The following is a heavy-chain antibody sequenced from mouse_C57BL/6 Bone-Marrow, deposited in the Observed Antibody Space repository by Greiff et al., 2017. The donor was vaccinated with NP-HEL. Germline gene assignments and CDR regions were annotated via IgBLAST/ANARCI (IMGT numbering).Heavy chain of an antibody. CDR1: GFTFSSYA. CDR2: ISDGGSYT. J-gene: IGHJ1*03. Sequence: DVHLVESGGGLVKPGGSLKLSCAASGFTFSSYAMSWVRQTPEKRLEWVATISDGGSYTYYPDNVKGRFTISRDNAKNNLYLQMSHLKSEDTAMYYCARVFFRYFDVWGTGTTVTVSS. CDR3: ARVFFRYFDV. V-gene: IGHV5-4*01.